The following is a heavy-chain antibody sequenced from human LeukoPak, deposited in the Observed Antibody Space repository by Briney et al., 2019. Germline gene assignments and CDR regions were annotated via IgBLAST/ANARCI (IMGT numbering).Heavy chain of an antibody. CDR1: GGSFSGSY. D-gene: IGHD2/OR15-2a*01. CDR2: INYSGST. J-gene: IGHJ4*02. Sequence: SETLSLTCAVYGGSFSGSYSCWIRQRPGKGLEWSGEINYSGSTNYNPSLISRVTISVDAPTNHFSLKLSSVTAAYTSVYYCARCPHYCNNTTSCLEFHYWGRGTLVSVSS. CDR3: ARCPHYCNNTTSCLEFHY. V-gene: IGHV4-34*01.